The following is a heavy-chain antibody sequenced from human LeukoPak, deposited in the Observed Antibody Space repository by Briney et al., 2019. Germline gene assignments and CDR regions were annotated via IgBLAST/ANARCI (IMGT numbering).Heavy chain of an antibody. CDR2: IIPIFGTA. CDR1: GGTFSSYA. Sequence: GASVKVSCKASGGTFSSYAISWVRQAPGQGLEWMGGIIPIFGTANYAQKSQGRVTITADESTSTAYMELSSLRSEDTAVYYCASDGAIYSNSNDYWGQGTLVTVSS. V-gene: IGHV1-69*13. CDR3: ASDGAIYSNSNDY. D-gene: IGHD4-11*01. J-gene: IGHJ4*02.